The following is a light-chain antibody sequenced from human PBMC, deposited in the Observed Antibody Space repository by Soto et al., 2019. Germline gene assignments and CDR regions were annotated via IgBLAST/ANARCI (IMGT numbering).Light chain of an antibody. J-gene: IGKJ5*01. V-gene: IGKV3-15*01. CDR1: QGVTTN. Sequence: EIVMTQSPASLSVSPGERVTLSCRAGQGVTTNFAWYQQKSGQSPRLLIYDVSTRATGVPARFSGTGSETDFTLTISGLQSEDSAVYFCQQYKNWPFSVGQGTRLASK. CDR2: DVS. CDR3: QQYKNWPFS.